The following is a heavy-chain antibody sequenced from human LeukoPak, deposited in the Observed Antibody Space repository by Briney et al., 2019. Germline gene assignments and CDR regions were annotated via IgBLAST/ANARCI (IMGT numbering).Heavy chain of an antibody. CDR1: GGSFSGYY. CDR3: AGLGKLFSVDY. CDR2: INHSGST. J-gene: IGHJ4*02. D-gene: IGHD2-15*01. Sequence: SETLSLTCAVYGGSFSGYYWSWIRQPPGKGLEWIGEINHSGSTNYNPSLKSRVTISVDTSKNQFSLKLSSVTAAHTAVYYCAGLGKLFSVDYWGQGTLVTVSS. V-gene: IGHV4-34*01.